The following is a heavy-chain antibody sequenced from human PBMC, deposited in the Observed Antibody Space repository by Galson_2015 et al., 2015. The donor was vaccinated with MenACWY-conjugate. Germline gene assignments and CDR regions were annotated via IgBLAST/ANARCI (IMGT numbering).Heavy chain of an antibody. J-gene: IGHJ4*02. CDR1: GFTFSCYA. D-gene: IGHD1-20*01. CDR2: ISSNGFGK. V-gene: IGHV3-64*01. Sequence: SLSTSCEAAGFTFSCYALHWVGQAPGKGLEHVSAISSNGFGKYYANSVQGRFTVSSDDSKNALYLQMGSLRADDMAVYYCARGVTGNPFEWGQGTLVTVSS. CDR3: ARGVTGNPFE.